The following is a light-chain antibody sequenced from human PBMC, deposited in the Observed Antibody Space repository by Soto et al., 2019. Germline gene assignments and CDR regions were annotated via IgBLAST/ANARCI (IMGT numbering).Light chain of an antibody. CDR2: DAS. J-gene: IGKJ1*01. V-gene: IGKV1-33*01. CDR3: QQYHKWRT. CDR1: QDISNY. Sequence: DIQMTQSPSSLSASVGDRVTITFQASQDISNYLNWYQQKPGKAPKLLIYDASNLETGVPSRFSGSGSGTDFTFTISSLQSEDFAVYYCQQYHKWRTFGQGTKVDI.